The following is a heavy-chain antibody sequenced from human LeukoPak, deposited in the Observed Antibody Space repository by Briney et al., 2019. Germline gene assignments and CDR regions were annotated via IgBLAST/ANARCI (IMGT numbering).Heavy chain of an antibody. V-gene: IGHV1-18*01. Sequence: ASVKVSCKASGDTFTSYGISWVRQAPGQGLEWMGWISAYNGNTNYAQKLQGRVTMTTDTSTSTAYMELRSLRSDDTAVYYCARAPRMLSSGWYAHDYSGQGTLVTVSS. CDR1: GDTFTSYG. CDR2: ISAYNGNT. CDR3: ARAPRMLSSGWYAHDY. D-gene: IGHD6-19*01. J-gene: IGHJ4*02.